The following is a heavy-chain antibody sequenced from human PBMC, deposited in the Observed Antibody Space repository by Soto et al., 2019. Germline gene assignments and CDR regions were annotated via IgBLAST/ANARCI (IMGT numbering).Heavy chain of an antibody. V-gene: IGHV3-7*03. CDR2: IQQDGSER. D-gene: IGHD2-8*02. CDR1: GFTFSSYW. Sequence: PGGSLRLSCAASGFTFSSYWMGWVRQAPGKGLEWVANIQQDGSERHYGGSVKGRFTISRDNAKNSLYLQTNSLRAEDTAVYYCVESGGAADYWGQGTLVIVSS. CDR3: VESGGAADY. J-gene: IGHJ4*02.